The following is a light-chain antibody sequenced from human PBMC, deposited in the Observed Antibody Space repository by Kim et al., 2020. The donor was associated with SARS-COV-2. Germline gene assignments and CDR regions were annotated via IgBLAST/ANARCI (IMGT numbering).Light chain of an antibody. CDR1: KLGDKY. CDR3: QAWDSGTAV. V-gene: IGLV3-1*01. CDR2: QDS. J-gene: IGLJ2*01. Sequence: SYELTQPPSVSVSPGQTASITCSGDKLGDKYACWYQQKPGQSPVLVIYQDSKRPSGIPERFSGSNSGNTATLTISGTQAMDEADYYCQAWDSGTAVFGG.